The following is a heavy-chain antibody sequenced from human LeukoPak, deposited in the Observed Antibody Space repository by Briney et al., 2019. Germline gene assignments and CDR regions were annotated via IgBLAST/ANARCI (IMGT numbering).Heavy chain of an antibody. CDR1: GFTFSTFA. V-gene: IGHV3-23*01. CDR2: ISVSGRST. CDR3: GKDVAGGGGGQFYYFYYMDV. Sequence: GGSLRLSCAASGFTFSTFAMSWVRQAPGKGLEWVSAISVSGRSTYYADSVKGRFTISRDTSKNTLQLQMSSLRVEDTAIYYCGKDVAGGGGGQFYYFYYMDVWGKGTTVTVSS. D-gene: IGHD3-16*01. J-gene: IGHJ6*03.